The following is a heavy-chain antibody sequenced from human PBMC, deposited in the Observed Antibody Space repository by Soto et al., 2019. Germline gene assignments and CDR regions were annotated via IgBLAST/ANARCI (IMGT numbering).Heavy chain of an antibody. Sequence: QVQLVQSGAEVKKPGSSVKVSCTASGDTFSSYIIRWVRQATGQGRKWMGRIIPILNRPNYAQKFQGRVTITADKSTSTAYMELSSLRSEDTAVYYCATARGYNYGSDYWGQGTLVTVSS. CDR2: IIPILNRP. CDR1: GDTFSSYI. J-gene: IGHJ4*02. V-gene: IGHV1-69*08. D-gene: IGHD5-18*01. CDR3: ATARGYNYGSDY.